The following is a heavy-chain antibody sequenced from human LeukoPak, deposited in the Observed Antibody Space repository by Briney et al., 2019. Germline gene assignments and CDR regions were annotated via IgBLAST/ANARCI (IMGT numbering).Heavy chain of an antibody. J-gene: IGHJ6*03. V-gene: IGHV3-7*01. Sequence: GFLRLFCAAPGFNLHKQLMELVRPGSTEGAELGANIKQRWSEKYYVDCVKGRFTLSRDNAKNSLYLQMNSLRAEDTAVYYCARGGSYWERNYYYYYMDVWGKGTTVTVSS. D-gene: IGHD1-26*01. CDR3: ARGGSYWERNYYYYYMDV. CDR2: IKQRWSEK. CDR1: GFNLHKQL.